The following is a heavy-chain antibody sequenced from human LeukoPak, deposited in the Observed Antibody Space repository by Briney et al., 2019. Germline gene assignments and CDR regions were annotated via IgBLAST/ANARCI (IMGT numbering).Heavy chain of an antibody. V-gene: IGHV3-20*01. J-gene: IGHJ4*02. CDR1: GFTYDDYG. Sequence: GGSLRLSCAASGFTYDDYGMSWVRQAPGKGLEWVSGINWNGGSTGYADSVKGRFTISRDNAKNSLYLQMNSLRAEDTALYHCARSRGSGYYDYWGQGTLVTVSS. CDR3: ARSRGSGYYDY. D-gene: IGHD3-22*01. CDR2: INWNGGST.